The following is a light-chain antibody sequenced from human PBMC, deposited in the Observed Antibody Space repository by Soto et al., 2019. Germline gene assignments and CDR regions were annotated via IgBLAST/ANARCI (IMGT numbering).Light chain of an antibody. CDR2: DAS. CDR1: QSVSRSY. J-gene: IGKJ1*01. CDR3: QQYGSSPPT. Sequence: EIVLTQSPVTLSLSPGERASLSCRASQSVSRSYLAWYQQIPGQAPRLLINDASRRATGIPDRFSGSGSGTDFTLTISRLEPEDFAVYYCQQYGSSPPTFGQGTKVDI. V-gene: IGKV3-20*01.